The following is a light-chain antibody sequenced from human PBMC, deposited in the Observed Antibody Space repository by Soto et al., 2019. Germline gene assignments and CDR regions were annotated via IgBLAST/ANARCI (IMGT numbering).Light chain of an antibody. V-gene: IGKV3-20*01. CDR2: DTS. CDR1: QSVGSTS. CDR3: QQCGVSPWT. J-gene: IGKJ1*01. Sequence: FVLTQSPVTLSLSPGEGATLSCRASQSVGSTSLAWYQQKPGQAPRLLFYDTSSRATGIPARFSGSGSGTDFTLTISRLEPEDFAVYYCQQCGVSPWTFGQGTKVEI.